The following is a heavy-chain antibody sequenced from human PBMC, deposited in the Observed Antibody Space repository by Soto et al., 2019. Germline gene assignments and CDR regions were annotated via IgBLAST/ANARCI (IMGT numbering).Heavy chain of an antibody. J-gene: IGHJ4*02. CDR1: GYTFTTYA. Sequence: GASLKVSCKASGYTFTTYAISWVRQAPGQGLEWMGWISTYSGKTDYAQSLQGRVTMTTDTSTNTAYMELRSLRPDDTAVYYCARDRLHTSSSITFDYWGQGALVTVSS. D-gene: IGHD6-6*01. CDR2: ISTYSGKT. CDR3: ARDRLHTSSSITFDY. V-gene: IGHV1-18*01.